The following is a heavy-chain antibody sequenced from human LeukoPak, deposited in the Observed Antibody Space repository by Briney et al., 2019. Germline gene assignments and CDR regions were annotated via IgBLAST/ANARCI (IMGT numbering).Heavy chain of an antibody. V-gene: IGHV4-61*02. Sequence: SETLSLTCTVSGGSISSGSYYWSWIRQPAGKGLEWIGRIYTSGSTNYNPSLKSRVTISVDTSKNQFSLKLSSVTAADTAVYYCAFGAHGYYYYYMDVWGKGTTVTVSS. J-gene: IGHJ6*03. CDR3: AFGAHGYYYYYMDV. CDR2: IYTSGST. D-gene: IGHD3-10*01. CDR1: GGSISSGSYY.